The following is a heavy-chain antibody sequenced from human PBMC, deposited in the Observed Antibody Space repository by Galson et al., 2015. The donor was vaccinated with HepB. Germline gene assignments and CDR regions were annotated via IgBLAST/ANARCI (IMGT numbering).Heavy chain of an antibody. CDR1: GFTFSSYA. J-gene: IGHJ4*02. D-gene: IGHD2-2*01. V-gene: IGHV3-30-3*01. CDR3: ARGGGSGVPHDY. CDR2: ISYDGSNK. Sequence: SLRLSCAASGFTFSSYAMHWVRQAPGKGLEWVAVISYDGSNKYYADSVKGRFTISRDNSKNTLYLQMNSLRAEDTAVYYCARGGGSGVPHDYWGQGTLVTVSS.